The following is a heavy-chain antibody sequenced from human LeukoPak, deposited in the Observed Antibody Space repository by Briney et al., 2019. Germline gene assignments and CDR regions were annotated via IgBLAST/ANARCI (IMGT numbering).Heavy chain of an antibody. Sequence: GGSLRLSCAASGFTFSSYSMNWVRQAPGKGLEWVSYISSSSSTIYYADSVKGRFTISRDNAKNSLYLQMNSLRAEDTAVYYCASPQYCGGDCFHDYWGEGTLVTVSS. CDR1: GFTFSSYS. J-gene: IGHJ4*02. CDR3: ASPQYCGGDCFHDY. D-gene: IGHD2-21*02. V-gene: IGHV3-48*04. CDR2: ISSSSSTI.